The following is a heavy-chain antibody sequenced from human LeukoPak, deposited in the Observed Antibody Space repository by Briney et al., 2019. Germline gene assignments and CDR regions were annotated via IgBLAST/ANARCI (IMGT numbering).Heavy chain of an antibody. CDR1: GGSISSYY. Sequence: PSETRSLTCTVSGGSISSYYWSWFRQPPGKGLEWIGDIYYSGSTNYNPSLKSRVTISVDTSKNQFSLKLTSVTAADTAVYFCVSANHFDYWGQGTLVTVSS. CDR2: IYYSGST. J-gene: IGHJ4*02. CDR3: VSANHFDY. V-gene: IGHV4-59*01.